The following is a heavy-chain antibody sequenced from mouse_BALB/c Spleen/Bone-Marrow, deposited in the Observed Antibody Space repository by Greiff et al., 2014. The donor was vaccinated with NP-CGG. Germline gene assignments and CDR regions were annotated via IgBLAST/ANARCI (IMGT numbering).Heavy chain of an antibody. CDR1: GFNIKDTY. J-gene: IGHJ3*01. Sequence: EVQLVESGAELVKPGASVKLSCTASGFNIKDTYMHWVKQRPEQGLEWIGRIDPANGNTKYDPKFQGKATITADTSSNTAYLQLSSLTSEDTVVYYCASYYYGSSLFAYWGQVTLVTVSA. CDR3: ASYYYGSSLFAY. CDR2: IDPANGNT. V-gene: IGHV14-3*02. D-gene: IGHD1-1*01.